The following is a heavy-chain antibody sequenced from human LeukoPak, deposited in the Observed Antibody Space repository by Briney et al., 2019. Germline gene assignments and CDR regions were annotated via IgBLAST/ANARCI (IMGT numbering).Heavy chain of an antibody. Sequence: GGSLRLSCAASGFTFSDHYMTWIRQAPGKGLEWVSYISTSGGTINYADSVKGRFTVSRDNAKNSLFLQMNCLRAEDTAVYYCARTARLLDYWGQGTLVTVSS. CDR2: ISTSGGTI. D-gene: IGHD2-21*02. CDR1: GFTFSDHY. V-gene: IGHV3-11*01. J-gene: IGHJ4*02. CDR3: ARTARLLDY.